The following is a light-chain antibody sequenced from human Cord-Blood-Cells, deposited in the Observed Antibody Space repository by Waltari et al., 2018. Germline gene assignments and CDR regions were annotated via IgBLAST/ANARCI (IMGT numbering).Light chain of an antibody. CDR3: QQYNNWPLT. CDR1: QSVSSN. V-gene: IGKV3-15*01. Sequence: ELVMTQSPATLPVSPGQRATLSSRALQSVSSNLAWYQQKPGQAPRLLIYGASTRATGIPARFSGSGSGTEFTLTISSLQSEDFAVYYCQQYNNWPLTFGGGTKVDIK. J-gene: IGKJ4*01. CDR2: GAS.